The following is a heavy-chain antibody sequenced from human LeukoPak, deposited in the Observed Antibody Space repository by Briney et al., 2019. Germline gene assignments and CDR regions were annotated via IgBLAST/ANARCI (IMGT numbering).Heavy chain of an antibody. CDR2: IYYSGST. Sequence: PSETLSLTCTVSGGSISSSSYYWGWIRQPPGKGLEWIGSIYYSGSTYYNPSLKSRVTISVDTSKNQFSLKLSSVTAADTAVYYCARRQLVLTKWDYWGQGTLVTVSS. V-gene: IGHV4-39*01. CDR3: ARRQLVLTKWDY. J-gene: IGHJ4*02. D-gene: IGHD6-6*01. CDR1: GGSISSSSYY.